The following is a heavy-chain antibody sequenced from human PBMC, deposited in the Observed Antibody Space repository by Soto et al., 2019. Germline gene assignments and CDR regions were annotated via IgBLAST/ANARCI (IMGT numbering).Heavy chain of an antibody. Sequence: VGSLRLSCAASGFTFSSYAMHWVRQAPGKGLEWVAVISYDGSNKYYADSVKGRFTISRDNSKNTLYLQMNSLRAEDTAVYYCARGYYDSSGYPPGEGVDYWGQGTLVTVSS. CDR1: GFTFSSYA. J-gene: IGHJ4*02. CDR3: ARGYYDSSGYPPGEGVDY. CDR2: ISYDGSNK. V-gene: IGHV3-30-3*01. D-gene: IGHD3-22*01.